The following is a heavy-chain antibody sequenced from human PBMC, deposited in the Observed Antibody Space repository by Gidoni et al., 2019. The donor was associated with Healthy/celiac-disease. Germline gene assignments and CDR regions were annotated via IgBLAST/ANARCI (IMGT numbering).Heavy chain of an antibody. J-gene: IGHJ4*02. CDR2: ISSSSSTI. CDR1: GFTFSSYS. V-gene: IGHV3-48*01. D-gene: IGHD2-15*01. Sequence: EVQLVESGGGLVQPGGSLRLSCAASGFTFSSYSMNWVRQAPGKGLEWVSYISSSSSTIYYADSVKGRFTISIDNAKNSLYLQMNSLRAEDTAVYYGASSSWYAAPYFFDYWGQGTLVTVSS. CDR3: ASSSWYAAPYFFDY.